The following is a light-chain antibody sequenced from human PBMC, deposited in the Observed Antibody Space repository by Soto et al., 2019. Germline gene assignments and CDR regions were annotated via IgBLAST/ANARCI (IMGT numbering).Light chain of an antibody. CDR3: MEGAFWPKT. CDR2: KVS. Sequence: VVLTQSPLSLPVTLGQPASISCRSSQSLVHGDGNTYLTWFQQRPGQSPRRLIYKVSIRDSGVPGRFSGSGSGTDFTLRISRVEAEDVGVFYCMEGAFWPKTFGQGPTLE. CDR1: QSLVHGDGNTY. J-gene: IGKJ2*01. V-gene: IGKV2-30*02.